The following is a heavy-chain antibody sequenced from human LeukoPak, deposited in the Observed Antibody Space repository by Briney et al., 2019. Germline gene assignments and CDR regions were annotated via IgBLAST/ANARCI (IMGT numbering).Heavy chain of an antibody. CDR3: ASPSGGRYRDDALDI. Sequence: SETLSVTRTVSGGSVSSGSYYWSWVRQPPGKRLEWIGYISYTGTTNYNPSLRSRVTISVDMSKNQISLKLNSVTAADTAVYHCASPSGGRYRDDALDIWGQGTIVSVSS. D-gene: IGHD3-10*01. CDR2: ISYTGTT. V-gene: IGHV4-61*01. CDR1: GGSVSSGSYY. J-gene: IGHJ3*02.